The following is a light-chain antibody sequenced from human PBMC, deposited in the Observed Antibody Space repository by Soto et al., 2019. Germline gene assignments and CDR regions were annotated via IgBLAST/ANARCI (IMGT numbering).Light chain of an antibody. V-gene: IGLV2-14*03. CDR3: SSYTTNSTLVV. Sequence: QSALTQPASVSGSPGQSISISCTGASSDIGSYGYVSWYQQHPGKVPKLMIYDVRNRPSGVSDRFSGSKSGNTASLTISGLQAEDEADYHCSSYTTNSTLVVFGGGTKVTVL. CDR1: SSDIGSYGY. CDR2: DVR. J-gene: IGLJ2*01.